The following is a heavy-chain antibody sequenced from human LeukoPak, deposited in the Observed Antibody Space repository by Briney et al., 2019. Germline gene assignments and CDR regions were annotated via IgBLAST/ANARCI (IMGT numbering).Heavy chain of an antibody. Sequence: SVKVSCKASGGTFSSYAISWVRQAPGQGLEWMGRIIPIHGIANYAQKFQGRVTITADKSTSTAYMELSSLRSEDTAVYYCASPYPYYYDSSAESPYYYYGMDVWGQGTTVTVSS. CDR1: GGTFSSYA. CDR2: IIPIHGIA. J-gene: IGHJ6*02. V-gene: IGHV1-69*04. D-gene: IGHD3-22*01. CDR3: ASPYPYYYDSSAESPYYYYGMDV.